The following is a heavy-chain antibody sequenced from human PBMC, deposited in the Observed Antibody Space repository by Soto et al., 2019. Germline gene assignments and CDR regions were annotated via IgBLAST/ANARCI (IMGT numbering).Heavy chain of an antibody. J-gene: IGHJ6*02. CDR2: IRSKAYGGTT. D-gene: IGHD2-2*01. V-gene: IGHV3-49*04. CDR1: GFTFGDYA. CDR3: TRGCSSTSCLIYYYYYYGMDV. Sequence: PVGSLRLSCTASGFTFGDYAMSWVRQAPGKGLEWVGFIRSKAYGGTTEYAASVKGRFTISRDDSKSIAYLQMNSLKTEDTAVYYCTRGCSSTSCLIYYYYYYGMDVWGQGTTVTVSS.